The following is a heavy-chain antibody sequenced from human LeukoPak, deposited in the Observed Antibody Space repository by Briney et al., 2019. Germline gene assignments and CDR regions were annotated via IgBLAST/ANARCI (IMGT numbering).Heavy chain of an antibody. CDR3: ARGNYGSALDY. V-gene: IGHV3-30-3*01. CDR2: ISYDGSNK. Sequence: GGSLRLSCAASGFTFSSYAMHWVRQAPGKGLEWVAVISYDGSNKYYADSVKGRFTISRDNSKNTLYLQMNSLRAEDTAVYYCARGNYGSALDYWGQGTLVTVSS. J-gene: IGHJ4*02. D-gene: IGHD3-10*01. CDR1: GFTFSSYA.